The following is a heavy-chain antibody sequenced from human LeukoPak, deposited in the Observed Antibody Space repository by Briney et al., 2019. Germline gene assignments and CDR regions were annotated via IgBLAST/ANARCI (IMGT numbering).Heavy chain of an antibody. CDR2: ISGSGGST. J-gene: IGHJ4*02. V-gene: IGHV3-23*01. D-gene: IGHD3-10*01. CDR1: GFTFSSYG. Sequence: GGSLRLSCAASGFTFSSYGMSWVRQAPGKGLEWVSAISGSGGSTYYADSVKGRFTISRDNSKNTLYLQMNSLRAEDTAVYYCAKDLPPTLWFGELFDYWGQGTLVTVSS. CDR3: AKDLPPTLWFGELFDY.